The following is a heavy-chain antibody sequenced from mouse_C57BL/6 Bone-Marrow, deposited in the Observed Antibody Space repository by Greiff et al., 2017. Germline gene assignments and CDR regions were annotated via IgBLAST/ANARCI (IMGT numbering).Heavy chain of an antibody. Sequence: VQLQQSGPELVKPGASVKISCKASGYTFTDYYMNWVKQSHGKSLEWIGDINPNNGGTSYNQKFKGKVTLTVDKSSSTAYMELRSLTSEDAAVYYCSYYYGSSPWFAYWGQGTLVTVSA. V-gene: IGHV1-26*01. D-gene: IGHD1-1*01. J-gene: IGHJ3*01. CDR3: SYYYGSSPWFAY. CDR1: GYTFTDYY. CDR2: INPNNGGT.